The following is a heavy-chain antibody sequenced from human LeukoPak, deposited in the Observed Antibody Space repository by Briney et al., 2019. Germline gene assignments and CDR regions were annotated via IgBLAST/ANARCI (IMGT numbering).Heavy chain of an antibody. CDR1: GNTLHTPA. V-gene: IGHV1-18*01. J-gene: IGHJ4*02. Sequence: GASVKVSCKISGNTLHTPAFTWVRQAPGEGLKWMGWSSLANGNTNYAQKLQGRVTMTIDISTSTAYVELRSLRSDDTAIYYCTTGEDGFSRYEYWGQGTVVTVSS. CDR3: TTGEDGFSRYEY. CDR2: SSLANGNT. D-gene: IGHD5-24*01.